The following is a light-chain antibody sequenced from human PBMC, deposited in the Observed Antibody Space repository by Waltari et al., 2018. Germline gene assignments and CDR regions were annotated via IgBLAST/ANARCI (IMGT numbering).Light chain of an antibody. CDR3: QSYDSSLSGSVV. CDR1: SSNIGPGHD. CDR2: GNS. V-gene: IGLV1-40*01. J-gene: IGLJ2*01. Sequence: QSVLTQPPSVSGAPGQRVTISCTGSSSNIGPGHDVHWYQQLPGTAPKLPIYGNSNRPSGVPDRFSGSKSGTSASLAITGLQAEDEADYYCQSYDSSLSGSVVFGGGTKLTVL.